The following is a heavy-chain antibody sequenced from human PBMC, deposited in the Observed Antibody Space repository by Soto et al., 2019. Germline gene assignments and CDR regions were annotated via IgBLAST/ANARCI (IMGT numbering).Heavy chain of an antibody. CDR2: INPSGGST. CDR1: GYTFTSYY. J-gene: IGHJ4*02. D-gene: IGHD5-18*01. V-gene: IGHV1-46*01. Sequence: GASVKVSCKASGYTFTSYYMHWVRQAPGQGLEWMGIINPSGGSTSYAQKFQGRVTMTRDTSTSTVYMELSSLRSEDTAVYYCARGSKERGYSYGSNSELDYWGQGTLVTVSS. CDR3: ARGSKERGYSYGSNSELDY.